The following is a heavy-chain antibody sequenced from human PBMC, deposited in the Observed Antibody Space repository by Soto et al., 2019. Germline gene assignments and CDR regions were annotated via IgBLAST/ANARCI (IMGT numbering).Heavy chain of an antibody. CDR1: GGTFSSYA. Sequence: QVQLVQSGAEVKKPGSSVKVSCKASGGTFSSYAISWVRQAPGQGLEWMGGIIPIFGTANYAQKFQGRVTITADESTSTAYMELSSLRSEDTAVYYCARVGGTVGQGGYYCYGMDVWGQGTTVTVSS. J-gene: IGHJ6*02. D-gene: IGHD4-4*01. CDR2: IIPIFGTA. CDR3: ARVGGTVGQGGYYCYGMDV. V-gene: IGHV1-69*01.